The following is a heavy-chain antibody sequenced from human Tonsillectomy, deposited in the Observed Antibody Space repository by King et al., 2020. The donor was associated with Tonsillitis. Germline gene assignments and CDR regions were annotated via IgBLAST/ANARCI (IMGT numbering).Heavy chain of an antibody. J-gene: IGHJ3*02. CDR2: ISYSGST. V-gene: IGHV4-31*03. CDR1: SGSISSGGYY. CDR3: ARSWCSGGRCYGAFDI. Sequence: QLQESGPGLVKPSQTLSLTCTVSSGSISSGGYYWSWIRQHPGKGLEWIGYISYSGSTFYNPSLKSRVTISLHTSKNEFSLKLSSVTAADTAIYYCARSWCSGGRCYGAFDIWGQGTMVTVSS. D-gene: IGHD2-15*01.